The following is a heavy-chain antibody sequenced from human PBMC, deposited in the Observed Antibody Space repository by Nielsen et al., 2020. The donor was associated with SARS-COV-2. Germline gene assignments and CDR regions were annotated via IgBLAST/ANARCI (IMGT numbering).Heavy chain of an antibody. D-gene: IGHD4-17*01. Sequence: SETLSLTCTVSGGSISSYYWSWIRQPPGEGLEWIGYIYYSGSTYYNPSLKSRVTISVDTSKNQFSLKLSSVTAADTAVYYCAGGRYGDLTHWGQGTLVTVSS. CDR1: GGSISSYY. CDR2: IYYSGST. J-gene: IGHJ4*02. V-gene: IGHV4-59*06. CDR3: AGGRYGDLTH.